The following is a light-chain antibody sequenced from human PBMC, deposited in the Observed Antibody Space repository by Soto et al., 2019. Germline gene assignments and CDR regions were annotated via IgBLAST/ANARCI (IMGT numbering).Light chain of an antibody. CDR2: QVS. CDR1: QSLIHSDGNTY. Sequence: DVMMTQSPLSLPVTLGQPASISCRSSQSLIHSDGNTYLNWFQQRPGQSPRRLIYQVSDRDSGVPDRFSGSGSGADFARKISRVEAEDVGVYYCMQGTHWPWSFGQGTEVEVK. CDR3: MQGTHWPWS. J-gene: IGKJ1*01. V-gene: IGKV2-30*02.